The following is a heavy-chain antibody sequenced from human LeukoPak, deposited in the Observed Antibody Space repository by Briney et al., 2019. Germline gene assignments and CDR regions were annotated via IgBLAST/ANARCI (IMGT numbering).Heavy chain of an antibody. Sequence: GSLRLFCAGFGFNSGRYAMTWVRQAPGKGLEWVPTFRGGGTSTYYADSVKGRFTISRDNSKNTLYLQMNSLRAEDTAVFYCARLPAYCSSTSCYVDYWGQGTLVTVSS. CDR3: ARLPAYCSSTSCYVDY. V-gene: IGHV3-23*01. CDR2: FRGGGTST. CDR1: GFNSGRYA. J-gene: IGHJ4*02. D-gene: IGHD2-2*01.